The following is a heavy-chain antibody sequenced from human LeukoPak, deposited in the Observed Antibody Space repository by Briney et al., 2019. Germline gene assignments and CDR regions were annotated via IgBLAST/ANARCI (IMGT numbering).Heavy chain of an antibody. D-gene: IGHD6-13*01. J-gene: IGHJ4*02. V-gene: IGHV4-4*09. CDR1: GASISSYY. Sequence: SETLSLTCTVSGASISSYYWSWIRQPPGKGLEWIGFIYTSGSTNYNPSLKSRVTMSVDTSKNQFSLRLRSVTAADTAVYYCARQIASAGTAGFDFWGQGALVTVSS. CDR3: ARQIASAGTAGFDF. CDR2: IYTSGST.